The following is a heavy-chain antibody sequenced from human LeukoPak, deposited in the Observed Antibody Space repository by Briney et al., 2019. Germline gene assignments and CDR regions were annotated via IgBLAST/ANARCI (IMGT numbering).Heavy chain of an antibody. CDR3: ARSGSKNSSSWYDAFDI. Sequence: GGSLRLSCAASGFTFSSYWMRWVRQAPGKGLEWVANIKQDGSEKYYVDSVKGRFTISRDNAKNSLYLQMNSLRAEDRAVYYCARSGSKNSSSWYDAFDIWGQGTMVTVSS. V-gene: IGHV3-7*01. CDR2: IKQDGSEK. CDR1: GFTFSSYW. J-gene: IGHJ3*02. D-gene: IGHD6-13*01.